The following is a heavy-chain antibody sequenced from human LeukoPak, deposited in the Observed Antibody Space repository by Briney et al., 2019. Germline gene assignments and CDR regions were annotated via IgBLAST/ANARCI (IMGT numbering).Heavy chain of an antibody. CDR1: GYTFTSYD. J-gene: IGHJ5*02. D-gene: IGHD4-11*01. CDR2: MNPNSGNT. CDR3: ARAPTVTTISRWFDP. Sequence: ASVTVSCKASGYTFTSYDINWVRQAAGHGLEWMGWMNPNSGNTGYAQKFQGRVTITTDESTSTAYMELSSLRSEDTAVYYCARAPTVTTISRWFDPWGQGTLVTVSS. V-gene: IGHV1-8*01.